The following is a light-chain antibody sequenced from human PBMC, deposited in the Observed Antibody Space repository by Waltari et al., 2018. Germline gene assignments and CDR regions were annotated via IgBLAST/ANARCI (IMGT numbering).Light chain of an antibody. CDR2: WAS. CDR1: QSVLYSSNSKNY. J-gene: IGKJ1*01. V-gene: IGKV4-1*01. CDR3: QQYYSTPWT. Sequence: DIVMTQSPDSLAVSLGERATINCKSSQSVLYSSNSKNYLAWYQQKPGQPPKLLIYWASTREFGVPDQFSGSGSGTDFTLTISSLQAEDVAVYYCQQYYSTPWTFGRGTKVEIK.